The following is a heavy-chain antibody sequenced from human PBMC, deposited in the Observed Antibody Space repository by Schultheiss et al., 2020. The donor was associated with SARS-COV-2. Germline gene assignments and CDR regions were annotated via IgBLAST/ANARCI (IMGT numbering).Heavy chain of an antibody. CDR1: GYSISSGYY. D-gene: IGHD1-14*01. CDR3: ARAHTTYAFDI. CDR2: IYYSGST. Sequence: SETLSLTCAVSGYSISSGYYWGWIRQPPGKGLEWIGYIYYSGSTNYNPSLKSRVTISVDTSKNQFSLKLSSVTAADTAVYYCARAHTTYAFDIWGQGTMVTVSS. V-gene: IGHV4-38-2*01. J-gene: IGHJ3*02.